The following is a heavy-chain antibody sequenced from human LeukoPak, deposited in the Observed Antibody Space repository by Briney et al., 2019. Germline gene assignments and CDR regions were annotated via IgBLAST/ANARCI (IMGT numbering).Heavy chain of an antibody. D-gene: IGHD1-1*01. CDR3: AKGLDAYYYCYMDV. CDR1: GFTFSSYE. Sequence: LPGGSLRLSCAASGFTFSSYEMNWVRQAPGKGLEWVSYISSSGSTIYYADSVKGRFTISRDNAKNSLYLQMNSLRAEDTAVYYCAKGLDAYYYCYMDVWGKGTTVTVSS. CDR2: ISSSGSTI. J-gene: IGHJ6*03. V-gene: IGHV3-48*03.